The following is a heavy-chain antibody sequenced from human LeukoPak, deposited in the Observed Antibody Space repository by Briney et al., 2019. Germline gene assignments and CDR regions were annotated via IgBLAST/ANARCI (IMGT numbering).Heavy chain of an antibody. D-gene: IGHD3-10*01. CDR2: INPSGGST. Sequence: ASVKVSCKASGYTFTSYYMHWVRQAPGQGLEWMGIINPSGGSTSYAQKFQGRVTMTRDTSISTAYMELSRLRSDGTAVYYCARTFPPYYYGSGSPEGWFDPWGQGTLVTVSS. CDR1: GYTFTSYY. J-gene: IGHJ5*02. CDR3: ARTFPPYYYGSGSPEGWFDP. V-gene: IGHV1-46*01.